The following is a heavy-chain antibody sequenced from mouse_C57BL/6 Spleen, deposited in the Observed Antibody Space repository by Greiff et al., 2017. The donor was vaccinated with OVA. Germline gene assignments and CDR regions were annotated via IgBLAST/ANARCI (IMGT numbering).Heavy chain of an antibody. D-gene: IGHD1-1*01. CDR1: GYAFSSYW. J-gene: IGHJ2*01. CDR3: ARQYYYGRGYVDY. V-gene: IGHV1-80*01. Sequence: QVQLQQSGAELVKPGASVKISCKASGYAFSSYWMNWVKQRPGKGLEWIGQIYPGDGDTNYNGKFKGKATLTADKSSSTAYMQLSSLTSEDSAVYFFARQYYYGRGYVDYWGQGTTLTVSS. CDR2: IYPGDGDT.